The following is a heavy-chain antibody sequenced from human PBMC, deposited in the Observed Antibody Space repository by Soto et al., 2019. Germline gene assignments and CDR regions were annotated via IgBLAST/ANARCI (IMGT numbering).Heavy chain of an antibody. Sequence: VQLLESGGGLVQPGGSLRLSCAASGFTFSSYAISWVRQAPGQGLEWMGGIIPIFGTANYAQKFQGRVTITADESTSTAYMELSSLRSEDTAVYYCASVRGYSYGAMDVWGQGTTVTVSS. J-gene: IGHJ6*02. V-gene: IGHV1-69*01. CDR2: IIPIFGTA. CDR3: ASVRGYSYGAMDV. D-gene: IGHD5-18*01. CDR1: GFTFSSYA.